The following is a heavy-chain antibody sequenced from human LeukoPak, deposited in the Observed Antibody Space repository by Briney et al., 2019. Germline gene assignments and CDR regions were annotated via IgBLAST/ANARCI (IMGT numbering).Heavy chain of an antibody. V-gene: IGHV1-69*01. CDR1: GYSFTSYW. CDR2: IIPIFGTA. CDR3: ARAGCSGGSCSWFDP. D-gene: IGHD2-15*01. Sequence: KISCKGSGYSFTSYWIGWVRQAPGQGLEWMGGIIPIFGTANYAQKFQGRVTITADESTSTAYMELSSLRSEDTAVYYCARAGCSGGSCSWFDPWGQGTLVTVSS. J-gene: IGHJ5*02.